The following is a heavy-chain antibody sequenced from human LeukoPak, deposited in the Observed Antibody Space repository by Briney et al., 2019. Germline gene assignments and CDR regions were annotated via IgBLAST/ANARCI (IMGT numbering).Heavy chain of an antibody. J-gene: IGHJ3*02. CDR3: ARNISGLGLYSHHAYDPAGAFDI. V-gene: IGHV4-38-2*01. D-gene: IGHD1-14*01. Sequence: PSETLSLTCAVSGYSFNSVYYWAWIRQPPGKGLEWIGSIYNSGSTSYNPSLKSRVTLSLDTSKNQFSLRLTSVTAADTAVYYCARNISGLGLYSHHAYDPAGAFDIWGQGTLATVSS. CDR2: IYNSGST. CDR1: GYSFNSVYY.